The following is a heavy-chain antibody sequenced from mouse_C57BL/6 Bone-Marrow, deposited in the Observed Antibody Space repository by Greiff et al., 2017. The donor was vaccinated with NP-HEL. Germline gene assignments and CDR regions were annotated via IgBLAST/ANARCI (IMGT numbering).Heavy chain of an antibody. CDR3: ARNDYGSSDWFAY. V-gene: IGHV2-9-1*01. CDR2: IWTGGGT. CDR1: GFSLTSYA. D-gene: IGHD1-1*01. J-gene: IGHJ3*01. Sequence: VKVVESGPGLVAPSQSLSITCTVSGFSLTSYAISWVRQPPGKGLEWLGVIWTGGGTNYNSALKSRLSISKDNSKSQVFLKMNSLQTDDTARYYCARNDYGSSDWFAYWGQGTLVTVSA.